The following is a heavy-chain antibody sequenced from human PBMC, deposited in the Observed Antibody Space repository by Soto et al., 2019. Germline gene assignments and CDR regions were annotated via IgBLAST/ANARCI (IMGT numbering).Heavy chain of an antibody. CDR1: GSNFDSYA. CDR2: ISRDGGTT. CDR3: AKGGFWVHYGMDV. D-gene: IGHD3-16*01. J-gene: IGHJ6*02. V-gene: IGHV3-23*01. Sequence: EVQLLESGGGLVQPGGSLRLSCAASGSNFDSYAMNWVRQAPGKGLEWVSAISRDGGTTVYADSVKGRFTSSRDNSENTLYMEMNSLRVEDTAVYYCAKGGFWVHYGMDVWGQGTTVTVSS.